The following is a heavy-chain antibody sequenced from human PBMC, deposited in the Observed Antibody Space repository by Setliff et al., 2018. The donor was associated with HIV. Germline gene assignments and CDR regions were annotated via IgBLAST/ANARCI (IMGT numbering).Heavy chain of an antibody. Sequence: PGGSLRLSCAASGFTFSNYGMHWVRQAPGKGLEWVAVIWHDGSNEFHADSVKGRFTISRDNSKNTLYLQMNGLRVDDTAVYYCARDGISGGAYPPYYFDYWGHGTLVTVSS. V-gene: IGHV3-33*01. CDR1: GFTFSNYG. CDR2: IWHDGSNE. J-gene: IGHJ4*01. D-gene: IGHD2-15*01. CDR3: ARDGISGGAYPPYYFDY.